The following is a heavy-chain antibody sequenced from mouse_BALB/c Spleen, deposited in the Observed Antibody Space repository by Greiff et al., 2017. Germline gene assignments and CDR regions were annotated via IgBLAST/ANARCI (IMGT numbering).Heavy chain of an antibody. CDR1: GYTFTSYW. CDR2: INPSTGYT. J-gene: IGHJ3*01. CDR3: ARKDYRYDRAWFAY. V-gene: IGHV1-7*01. D-gene: IGHD2-14*01. Sequence: QVQLKQSGAELAKPGASVKMSCKASGYTFTSYWMHWVKQRPGQGLEWIGYINPSTGYTEYNQKFKDKATLTADKSSSTAYMQLSSLTSEDSAVYYCARKDYRYDRAWFAYWGQGTLVTVSA.